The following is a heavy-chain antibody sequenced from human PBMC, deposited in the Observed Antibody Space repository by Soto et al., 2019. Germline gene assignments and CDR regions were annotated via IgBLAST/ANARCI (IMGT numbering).Heavy chain of an antibody. CDR2: IYYSGST. V-gene: IGHV4-30-4*01. D-gene: IGHD3-16*02. CDR3: ARVANDYVWGSYRSNSLGYGMDV. Sequence: SETLSLTCTVSGGSISSGDYYWSWIRQPPGKGLEWIGYIYYSGSTYYNPSLKSRVTISVDTSKNQFSLKLSSVTAADTAVYYCARVANDYVWGSYRSNSLGYGMDVWGPGTLVTVSS. CDR1: GGSISSGDYY. J-gene: IGHJ6*01.